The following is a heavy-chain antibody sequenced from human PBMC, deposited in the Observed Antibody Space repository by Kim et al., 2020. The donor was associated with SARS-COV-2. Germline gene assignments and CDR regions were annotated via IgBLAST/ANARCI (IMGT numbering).Heavy chain of an antibody. J-gene: IGHJ4*02. V-gene: IGHV4-59*01. CDR3: ARSSTSGNRYFDY. Sequence: YNPSIKSRVTISVDASKNQCSLELSSVTAADTALYYCARSSTSGNRYFDYWGQGALVTVSS. D-gene: IGHD2-2*01.